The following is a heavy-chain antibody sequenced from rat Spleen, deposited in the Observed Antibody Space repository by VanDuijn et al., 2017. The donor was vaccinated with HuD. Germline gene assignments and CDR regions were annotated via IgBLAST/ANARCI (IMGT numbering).Heavy chain of an antibody. V-gene: IGHV2-27*01. CDR3: ARSYGGYTSNWFPY. J-gene: IGHJ3*01. CDR2: IWAGGGT. CDR1: GFSLTSFH. Sequence: QVQVKESGPGLVQPSQTLSLTCTVSGFSLTSFHVHWVRQPPGKGLEWMGTIWAGGGTDYHWTVRSRLRISRDTSKSQVFLKMNSLQTDDTVIYFCARSYGGYTSNWFPYWGQGTLVTVSS. D-gene: IGHD1-11*01.